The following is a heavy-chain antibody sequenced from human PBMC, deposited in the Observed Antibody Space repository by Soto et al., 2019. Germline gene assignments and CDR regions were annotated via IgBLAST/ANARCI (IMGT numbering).Heavy chain of an antibody. CDR1: GFTFSSYW. J-gene: IGHJ4*02. V-gene: IGHV3-7*01. CDR2: IKQDGSEK. CDR3: ARDRFVGPMIVVVPIY. Sequence: PGGSLRLSCAASGFTFSSYWMSWVRQAPGKGLEWVANIKQDGSEKYYVDSVKGRFTISRDNAKNSLYLQMNSLRAEDTAVYYCARDRFVGPMIVVVPIYWGQGTLVTVSS. D-gene: IGHD3-22*01.